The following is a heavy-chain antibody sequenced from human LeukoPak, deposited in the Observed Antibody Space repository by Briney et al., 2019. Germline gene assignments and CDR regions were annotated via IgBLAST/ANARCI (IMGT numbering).Heavy chain of an antibody. V-gene: IGHV4-59*01. Sequence: PSETLSLTCTVSGGSINSYYWSWIRQPPGKGLEWIGHIYHRGSTNYNPSLKSRVTISVYMSKNQFSLKLSSVTAADKAVYYCASGHYYDSSGYPGYWGQGTLVTVSS. CDR1: GGSINSYY. J-gene: IGHJ4*02. D-gene: IGHD3-22*01. CDR3: ASGHYYDSSGYPGY. CDR2: IYHRGST.